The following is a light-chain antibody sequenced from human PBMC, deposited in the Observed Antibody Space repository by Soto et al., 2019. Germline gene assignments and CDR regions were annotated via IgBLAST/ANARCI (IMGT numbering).Light chain of an antibody. Sequence: EIVFTQSPGPLSLYPGERATLPCRASQTFSNSILSWFQQQPRQAARLLIYCASMRATGIPARIISSGAGTAFTPTTSSLEHADFAVYYYQQYNTSTTCTFGQGTKADIK. V-gene: IGKV3-20*01. CDR3: QQYNTSTTCT. J-gene: IGKJ1*01. CDR2: CAS. CDR1: QTFSNSI.